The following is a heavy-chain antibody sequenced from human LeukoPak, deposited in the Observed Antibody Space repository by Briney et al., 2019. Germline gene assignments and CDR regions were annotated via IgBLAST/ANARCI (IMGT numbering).Heavy chain of an antibody. CDR3: ARSTTIKGWFDP. CDR1: GGSIGSSTYY. D-gene: IGHD4-11*01. CDR2: IYYSGST. Sequence: SETLSLTCTVSGGSIGSSTYYWGWIRQPPGKGLEWIGSIYYSGSTYYNPSLKSRVTISVDTSKNQFSLSLTSVTAADTAVYYCARSTTIKGWFDPWGQGTLVTVSS. V-gene: IGHV4-39*01. J-gene: IGHJ5*02.